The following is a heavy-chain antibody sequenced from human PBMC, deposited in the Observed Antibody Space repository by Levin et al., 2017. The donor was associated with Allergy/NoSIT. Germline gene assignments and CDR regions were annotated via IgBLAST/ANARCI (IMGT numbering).Heavy chain of an antibody. CDR1: GGSISSYY. CDR2: IYYSGST. Sequence: SQTLSLTCTVSGGSISSYYWSWIRPPPGKGLEWIGYIYYSGSTNYNPSLKSRVTISVDTSKNQFSLKLSSVTAADTAVYYCARGGSSSPNYYYYYGMDVWGQGTTVTVSS. CDR3: ARGGSSSPNYYYYYGMDV. V-gene: IGHV4-59*01. J-gene: IGHJ6*02. D-gene: IGHD6-13*01.